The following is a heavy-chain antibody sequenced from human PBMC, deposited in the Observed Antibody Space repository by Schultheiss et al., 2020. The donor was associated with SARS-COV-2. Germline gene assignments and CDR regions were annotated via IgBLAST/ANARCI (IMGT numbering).Heavy chain of an antibody. D-gene: IGHD2-2*01. V-gene: IGHV4-39*07. Sequence: SETLSLTCTVSGGSISSSSYYWGWIRQPPGKGLEWIGEINHSGSTNYNPSLKSRVTISVDTSKNQFSLKLSSVTAADTAVYYCARSVGDAFDIWGQGTMVTVSS. J-gene: IGHJ3*02. CDR3: ARSVGDAFDI. CDR2: INHSGST. CDR1: GGSISSSSYY.